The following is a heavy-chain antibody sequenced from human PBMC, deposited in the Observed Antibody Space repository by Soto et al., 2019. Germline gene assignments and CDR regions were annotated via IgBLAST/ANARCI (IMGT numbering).Heavy chain of an antibody. Sequence: QVQLVQSGDEVRKPGSSVKVSCKASGYIFVNYGIAWVRQAPGQGLEWMGWISPYSGNTHYASKVQGRLTMTTDTPTSTAFTDLVSLTSDDAVVYYCAMVDNYVTPTPQDVWGQGTTVTVSS. CDR3: AMVDNYVTPTPQDV. D-gene: IGHD3-16*01. CDR2: ISPYSGNT. J-gene: IGHJ6*02. V-gene: IGHV1-18*01. CDR1: GYIFVNYG.